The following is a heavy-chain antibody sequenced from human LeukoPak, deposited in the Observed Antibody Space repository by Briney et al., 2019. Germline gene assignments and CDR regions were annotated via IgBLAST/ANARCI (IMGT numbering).Heavy chain of an antibody. D-gene: IGHD4-17*01. J-gene: IGHJ4*02. V-gene: IGHV3-23*01. CDR3: AKTDYGRGVTYYFDY. CDR1: GFTFSSYA. Sequence: GGSLRLSCAASGFTFSSYAMSWVRQAPGKGLEWVSAISGSGGSTYYADSVKGRFTISRDNSKNTLYLQMNSLRAEDTAVYYCAKTDYGRGVTYYFDYWGQGTLVTVSS. CDR2: ISGSGGST.